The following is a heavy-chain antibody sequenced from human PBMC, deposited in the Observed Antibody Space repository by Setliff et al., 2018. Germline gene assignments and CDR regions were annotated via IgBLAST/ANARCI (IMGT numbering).Heavy chain of an antibody. CDR3: VRLAGQLGQTRSNYYYYYYMDV. CDR1: GFTFSSYT. V-gene: IGHV3-30*04. D-gene: IGHD6-6*01. J-gene: IGHJ6*03. Sequence: PGGSLRLSCAASGFTFSSYTMHWVRQAPGKGLEWVAVISYDGSNKYYADSVKGRFTISRDNSKNTLYLQMNSLRAEDTAVFYCVRLAGQLGQTRSNYYYYYYMDVWGKGTTVTVSS. CDR2: ISYDGSNK.